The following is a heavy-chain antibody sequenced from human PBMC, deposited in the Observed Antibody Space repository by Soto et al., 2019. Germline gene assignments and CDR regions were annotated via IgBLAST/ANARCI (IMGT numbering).Heavy chain of an antibody. Sequence: SETLSLTCTVSGGSISYYYWNWIRQPAGKGLEWIGRIYSSGSTNYNPSLKSRVSMSIDTSKNQFSLKVRAVTAADTAVYYCARDYGSGSYYTFDYWGQGTQVTVSS. J-gene: IGHJ4*02. CDR1: GGSISYYY. CDR3: ARDYGSGSYYTFDY. V-gene: IGHV4-4*07. D-gene: IGHD3-10*01. CDR2: IYSSGST.